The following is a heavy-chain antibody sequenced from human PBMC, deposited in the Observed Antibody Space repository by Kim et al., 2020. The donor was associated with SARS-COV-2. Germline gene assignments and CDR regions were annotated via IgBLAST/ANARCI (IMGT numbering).Heavy chain of an antibody. D-gene: IGHD6-19*01. CDR3: ARSWWLVPFDY. J-gene: IGHJ4*02. V-gene: IGHV4-34*01. Sequence: TNYTPSLKSRVTISVDTSKNQFSLKLSSVTAADTAVYYCARSWWLVPFDYWGQGTLVTVSS. CDR2: T.